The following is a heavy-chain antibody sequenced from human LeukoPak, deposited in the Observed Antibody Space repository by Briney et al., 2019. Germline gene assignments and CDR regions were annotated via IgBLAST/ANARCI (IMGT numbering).Heavy chain of an antibody. J-gene: IGHJ4*02. D-gene: IGHD2-2*01. CDR2: INPSGGST. V-gene: IGHV1-46*01. CDR1: GYTFTSYY. CDR3: ARAEVVPAAYSY. Sequence: RASVTVSCKASGYTFTSYYMHWVRQAPGQGLEWMGIINPSGGSTSYAQKFQGRVTMTRDMSTSTVYMELSSLRSEDTAVYYCARAEVVPAAYSYWGQGTLVTVSS.